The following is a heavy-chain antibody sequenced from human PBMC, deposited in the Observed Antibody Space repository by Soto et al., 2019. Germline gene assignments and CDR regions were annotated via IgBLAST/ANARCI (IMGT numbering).Heavy chain of an antibody. CDR2: IWYDGSNK. J-gene: IGHJ6*02. V-gene: IGHV3-33*01. CDR1: GFTFSSYG. D-gene: IGHD3-10*01. Sequence: GGSLRLSCAASGFTFSSYGMHWVRQAPGKGLEWVAVIWYDGSNKYYADSVKGRFTISRDNSKNTLYLQMNSLRAEDTAVYYCARDIYGSGSSYYYYYYGMDVWGQGTTVTVSS. CDR3: ARDIYGSGSSYYYYYYGMDV.